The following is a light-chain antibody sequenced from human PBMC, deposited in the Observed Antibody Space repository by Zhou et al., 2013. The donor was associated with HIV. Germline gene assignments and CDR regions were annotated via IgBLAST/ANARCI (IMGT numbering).Light chain of an antibody. J-gene: IGKJ1*01. CDR1: QSVNSNL. V-gene: IGKV3-20*01. CDR2: GAS. CDR3: QQYSSSSWT. Sequence: EIVLTQSPGILSLSPGERATLSCRASQSVNSNLLAWYQQKPGQAPRLLIYGASSRASGIPDRFSGSGSGTDFTLTISRLEPEDFEVYYCQQYSSSSWTFGQGTKVEI.